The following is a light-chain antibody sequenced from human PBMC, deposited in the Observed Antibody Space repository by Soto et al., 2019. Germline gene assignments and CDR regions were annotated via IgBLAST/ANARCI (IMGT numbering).Light chain of an antibody. J-gene: IGLJ1*01. CDR3: SSYAGSNNNV. CDR1: SSDVGGYNY. Sequence: QSALTQPPSASGSPGQSVTISCTGTSSDVGGYNYVSWYQQHPGKGPKLIIYEVSKRPSGVPDRFSGSKSGNTASLTVSGLQAEDGADYYCSSYAGSNNNVFGSGTKVTVL. V-gene: IGLV2-8*01. CDR2: EVS.